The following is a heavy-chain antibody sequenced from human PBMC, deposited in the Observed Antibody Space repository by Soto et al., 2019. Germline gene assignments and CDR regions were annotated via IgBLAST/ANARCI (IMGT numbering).Heavy chain of an antibody. CDR1: GGTFSSYA. V-gene: IGHV1-69*13. J-gene: IGHJ4*02. Sequence: SVKVSCKASGGTFSSYAISWVRQAPGQGLEWMGGIIPIFGTANYAQKFQGRVTITADESTSTAYMELSSLRSEDTAVYYCARDKSMGIVATQIHLFDYWGQGTLVTVSS. CDR3: ARDKSMGIVATQIHLFDY. CDR2: IIPIFGTA. D-gene: IGHD5-12*01.